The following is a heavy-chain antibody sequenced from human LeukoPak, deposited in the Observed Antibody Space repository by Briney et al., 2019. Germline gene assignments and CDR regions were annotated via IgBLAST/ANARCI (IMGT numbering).Heavy chain of an antibody. Sequence: SETLSLTCTVSGDSISSSNCYWSWIRQPAGKGLEWIGRIYTTGSTSYNPSLKSRVTISVDTSKNQFSLNLSSVTAADTAVYYCARGNYDILTNYYYYYMDVWGKGTTVTISS. CDR3: ARGNYDILTNYYYYYMDV. CDR1: GDSISSSNCY. D-gene: IGHD3-9*01. V-gene: IGHV4-61*02. J-gene: IGHJ6*03. CDR2: IYTTGST.